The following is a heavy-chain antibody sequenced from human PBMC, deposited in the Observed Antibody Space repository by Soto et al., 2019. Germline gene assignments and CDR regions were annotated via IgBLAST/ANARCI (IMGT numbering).Heavy chain of an antibody. Sequence: QVQIVQSGAELKKPGASVKMSCKASGYTFTSYAMHWVRQAPGQRLEWMGWINGGNANTEYSQKFQGRVTITRDTSXSXXYMELSSLRSEDTAVYYCARVGSGTYYYYYFGMDVWGQGTTVTVSS. V-gene: IGHV1-3*01. CDR1: GYTFTSYA. D-gene: IGHD3-10*01. J-gene: IGHJ6*02. CDR3: ARVGSGTYYYYYFGMDV. CDR2: INGGNANT.